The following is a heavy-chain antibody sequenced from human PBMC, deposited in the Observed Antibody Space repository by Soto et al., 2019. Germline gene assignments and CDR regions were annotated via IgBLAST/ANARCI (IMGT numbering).Heavy chain of an antibody. CDR1: GYTFTGYY. Sequence: GASVKVSCKASGYTFTGYYMHWVRQAPGQGLEWMGWINPNSGGTNYAQKFQGWVTMTRDTSISTAYMELSRLRSDDTAVYYCARDGRFLEWLLSGEATLPPYGMDVWGQGTTVTVSS. V-gene: IGHV1-2*04. CDR2: INPNSGGT. CDR3: ARDGRFLEWLLSGEATLPPYGMDV. J-gene: IGHJ6*02. D-gene: IGHD3-3*01.